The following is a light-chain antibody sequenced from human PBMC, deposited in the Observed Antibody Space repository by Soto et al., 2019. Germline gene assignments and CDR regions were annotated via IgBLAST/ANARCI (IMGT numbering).Light chain of an antibody. CDR2: GAS. Sequence: EIVLTQSPGTLSLSPGGRATLSCRASQSVSRRLAWYQHRPGQSPRLLISGASMRASGVPVRFSGSGSGTDFTLTISRLEPEDFAVYYCRQRASWVTFGQGTRLEIK. J-gene: IGKJ5*01. CDR1: QSVSRR. CDR3: RQRASWVT. V-gene: IGKV3-11*01.